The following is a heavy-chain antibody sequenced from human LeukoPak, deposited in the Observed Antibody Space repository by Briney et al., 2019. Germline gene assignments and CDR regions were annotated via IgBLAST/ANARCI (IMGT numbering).Heavy chain of an antibody. CDR1: GASISSNNW. V-gene: IGHV4-4*02. J-gene: IGHJ4*02. CDR3: ARGGRYYYDSSGYSGGLPYYFDY. Sequence: SETLSLTCAVSGASISSNNWWSWVRQPPGKGLEWIGSIYYSGSTYYNPSLKSRVTISVDTSKNQFSLKLSSVTAADTAVYYCARGGRYYYDSSGYSGGLPYYFDYWGQGTLVTVSS. D-gene: IGHD3-22*01. CDR2: IYYSGST.